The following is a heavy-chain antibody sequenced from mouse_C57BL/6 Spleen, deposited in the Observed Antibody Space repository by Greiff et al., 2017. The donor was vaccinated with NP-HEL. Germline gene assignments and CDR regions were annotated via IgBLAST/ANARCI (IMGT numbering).Heavy chain of an antibody. CDR1: GFAFSSYA. Sequence: EVHLVESGEGLVKPGGSLKLSCAASGFAFSSYAMSWVRQTPGKRLEWVAYISSGGDDIYYADTVKGRFTLSRDNARNTLCLQMSSLKSEDTARYYCTREVDFAYWGQGTLVTVSA. CDR3: TREVDFAY. D-gene: IGHD1-1*02. CDR2: ISSGGDDI. V-gene: IGHV5-9-1*02. J-gene: IGHJ3*01.